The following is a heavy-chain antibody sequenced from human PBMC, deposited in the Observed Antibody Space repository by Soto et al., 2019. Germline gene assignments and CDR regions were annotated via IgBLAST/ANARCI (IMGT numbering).Heavy chain of an antibody. D-gene: IGHD5-18*01. CDR3: AKVSSRERGYSYGASDY. V-gene: IGHV3-23*01. Sequence: LRLSVAASGXIFDNYAMTWVRQAPGKGLEWVSSINDVGGSTYYADSVKGRFTISRDSSRNTLFLQMNSLRAEDTAIYYCAKVSSRERGYSYGASDYWGQGIMVTVSS. CDR2: INDVGGST. J-gene: IGHJ4*02. CDR1: GXIFDNYA.